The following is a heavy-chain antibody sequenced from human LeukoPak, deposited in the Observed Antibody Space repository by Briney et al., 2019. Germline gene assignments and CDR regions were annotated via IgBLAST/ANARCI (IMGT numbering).Heavy chain of an antibody. J-gene: IGHJ3*02. CDR1: GGSFSGYY. V-gene: IGHV4-34*01. Sequence: SETLSLTCAVYGGSFSGYYWSWIRQPPGKGLEWIGEINHSGSTNYNPSLKSRVTISVDTSKNQFSLRLSSVTAADTAVYYCARGLNNRKSGRRFDVFEIWGQGTMVTVSS. CDR3: ARGLNNRKSGRRFDVFEI. D-gene: IGHD3-3*01. CDR2: INHSGST.